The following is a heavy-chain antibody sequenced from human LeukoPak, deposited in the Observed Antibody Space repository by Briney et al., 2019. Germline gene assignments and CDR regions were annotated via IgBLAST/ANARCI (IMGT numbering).Heavy chain of an antibody. Sequence: GGSLRLSCAASGFTFSSYWMSWVRQAPGKGLEWVANIKQDGSAKYYVDSAKGRFTISRDNAKNSLYLQMSSLRAEDTAVYYCARDSYSSSWSRLFDYWGQGTLVTVSS. CDR3: ARDSYSSSWSRLFDY. D-gene: IGHD6-13*01. V-gene: IGHV3-7*01. CDR2: IKQDGSAK. CDR1: GFTFSSYW. J-gene: IGHJ4*02.